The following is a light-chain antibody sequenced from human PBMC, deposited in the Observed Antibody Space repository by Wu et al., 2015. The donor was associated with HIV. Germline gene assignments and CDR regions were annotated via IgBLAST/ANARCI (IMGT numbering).Light chain of an antibody. Sequence: DIQMTQSPSAMSASVGDRVTITCRASQGIRNYLAWFQQKPGKVPKRLIYAASSLQSGGPSRFSGSGSGTEFTLTISCLQSEDFAVYYCQQHNNWPPLTFGGGTKVEI. CDR2: AAS. J-gene: IGKJ4*01. CDR3: QQHNNWPPLT. V-gene: IGKV1-17*03. CDR1: QGIRNY.